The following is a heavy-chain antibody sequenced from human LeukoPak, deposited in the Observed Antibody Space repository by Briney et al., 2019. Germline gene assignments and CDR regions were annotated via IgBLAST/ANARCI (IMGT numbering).Heavy chain of an antibody. CDR3: AKDREGRSIAALGTMDV. Sequence: GGSLRLSCAASGFTFSSYEMNWVRQAPGKGLEWVAVISYDGSNKYYADSVKGRFTISRDNSKNTLYLQMNSLRAEDTAVYYCAKDREGRSIAALGTMDVWGKGTTVTVSS. CDR1: GFTFSSYE. V-gene: IGHV3-30*18. D-gene: IGHD6-6*01. CDR2: ISYDGSNK. J-gene: IGHJ6*03.